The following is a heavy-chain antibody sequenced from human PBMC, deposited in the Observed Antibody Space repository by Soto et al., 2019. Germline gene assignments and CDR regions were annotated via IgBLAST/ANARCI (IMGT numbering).Heavy chain of an antibody. CDR2: IYYSGST. J-gene: IGHJ4*02. CDR1: GGSISSGDYY. Sequence: QVQLQESGPGLVKPSQTLSLTCTVSGGSISSGDYYWSWIRQPPGKGLECIGYIYYSGSTYYNPSLKSRVTISVDTSKNQFSLKLSSATAADTAVYYCARGVVVVAAVDYWGQGTLVTVSS. D-gene: IGHD2-15*01. V-gene: IGHV4-30-4*01. CDR3: ARGVVVVAAVDY.